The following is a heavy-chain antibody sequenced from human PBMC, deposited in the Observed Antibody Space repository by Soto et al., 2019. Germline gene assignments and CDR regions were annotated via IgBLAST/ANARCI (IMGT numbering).Heavy chain of an antibody. V-gene: IGHV6-1*01. Sequence: QSQTLSLTCAISGDSVSSNSAAWNWIRQSPSRGLEWLGRTYYRSKWYNDYAVSVKSRITINPDTSKNQFSLQLNSVTPEDTAVYYCARTVLAYCGGDCYPHFDYWGQGTLVTVSS. D-gene: IGHD2-21*01. CDR2: TYYRSKWYN. J-gene: IGHJ4*02. CDR1: GDSVSSNSAA. CDR3: ARTVLAYCGGDCYPHFDY.